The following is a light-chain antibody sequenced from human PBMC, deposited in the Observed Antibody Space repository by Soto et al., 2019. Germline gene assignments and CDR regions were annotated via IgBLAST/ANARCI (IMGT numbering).Light chain of an antibody. Sequence: DLQMTQSPSTLYASVGDRVTITCRSSQSISRWLAWYQQQPGKAPKLLLYDASSLERGVPSRFSATVSGTEFSLTIPSLHPEDFATYYCQQRFDPPITLGQGTRLEI. CDR2: DAS. V-gene: IGKV1-5*01. CDR3: QQRFDPPIT. CDR1: QSISRW. J-gene: IGKJ5*01.